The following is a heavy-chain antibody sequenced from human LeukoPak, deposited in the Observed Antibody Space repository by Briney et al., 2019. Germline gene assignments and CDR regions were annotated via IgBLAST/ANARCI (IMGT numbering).Heavy chain of an antibody. CDR1: GGSISSSSYY. J-gene: IGHJ4*02. CDR2: IYYSGST. CDR3: ARHAAAAAAHFDY. D-gene: IGHD6-13*01. V-gene: IGHV4-39*01. Sequence: PSETLSLTCTVSGGSISSSSYYWGWIRQPPGKGLEWIGSIYYSGSTYYNPSLKSRVTISVDTSKNQFSLKLSSVTAADTAVYYRARHAAAAAAHFDYWGQGTLVTVSS.